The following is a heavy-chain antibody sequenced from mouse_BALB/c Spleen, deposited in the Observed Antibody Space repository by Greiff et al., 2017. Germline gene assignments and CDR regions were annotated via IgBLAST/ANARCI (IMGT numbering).Heavy chain of an antibody. CDR3: ARGAYYHGRGGLDYAMDY. J-gene: IGHJ4*01. CDR1: GFTFSSYA. D-gene: IGHD1-1*01. CDR2: ISSGGST. V-gene: IGHV5-6-5*01. Sequence: EVQLQESGGGLVKPGGSLKLSCAASGFTFSSYAMSWVRQTPEKRLEWVASISSGGSTYYPDSVKGRFTISRDNARNILYLQMSSLRSEDTAMYYCARGAYYHGRGGLDYAMDYWGQGTSVTVSA.